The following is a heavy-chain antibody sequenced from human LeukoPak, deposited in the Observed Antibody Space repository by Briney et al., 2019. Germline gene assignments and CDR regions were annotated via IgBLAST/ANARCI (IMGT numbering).Heavy chain of an antibody. J-gene: IGHJ4*02. V-gene: IGHV1-69*05. Sequence: SVKVSCKASGGTFSSYAISWVRQAPGQGLEWMGGIIPIFGTANYAQKLQGRVTMTTDTSTSTAYMELRSLRSDDTAVYYCARDDRDFWSGYYHYFDYWGQGTLVTVSS. CDR2: IIPIFGTA. CDR3: ARDDRDFWSGYYHYFDY. CDR1: GGTFSSYA. D-gene: IGHD3-3*01.